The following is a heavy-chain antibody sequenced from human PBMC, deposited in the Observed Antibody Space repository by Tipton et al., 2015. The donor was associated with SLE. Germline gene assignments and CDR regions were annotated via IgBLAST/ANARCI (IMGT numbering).Heavy chain of an antibody. CDR2: IYTSGST. CDR3: ARGKYQLPLYYYYYMDV. CDR1: GGSISSSSYY. V-gene: IGHV4-61*02. D-gene: IGHD2-2*01. J-gene: IGHJ6*03. Sequence: TLSLTCTVSGGSISSSSYYWGWIRQPAGKGLEWIGRIYTSGSTNYNPSLKSRVTMSVDTSKNQFSLKLSSVTAADTAVYYCARGKYQLPLYYYYYMDVWGKGTTVTVSS.